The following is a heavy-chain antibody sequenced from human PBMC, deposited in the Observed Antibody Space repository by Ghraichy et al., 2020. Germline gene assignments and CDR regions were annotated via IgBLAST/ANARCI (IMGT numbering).Heavy chain of an antibody. CDR2: IIPIFGTA. J-gene: IGHJ4*02. CDR1: GGTFSSYA. Sequence: SVKVSCKASGGTFSSYAISWVRQAPGQGLEWMGGIIPIFGTANYAQKFQGRVTITADESTSTAYMELSSLRSEDTAVYYCARDSDRKPKKYYFDYWGQGTLVTVSS. V-gene: IGHV1-69*13. CDR3: ARDSDRKPKKYYFDY. D-gene: IGHD1-14*01.